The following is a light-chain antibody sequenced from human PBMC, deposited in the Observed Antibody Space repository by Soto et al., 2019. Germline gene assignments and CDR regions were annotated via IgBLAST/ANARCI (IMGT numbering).Light chain of an antibody. CDR1: QSISTS. J-gene: IGKJ1*01. CDR3: QQYYNYST. Sequence: DIEMTQSPSTLSASVGDRVTITCRATQSISTSFAWYQQKPGKAPNLLISGASNLESGVPSRFSGSGSGTEFTLTISSLQPDDFSSYYCQQYYNYSTFGQGTKVDIK. CDR2: GAS. V-gene: IGKV1-5*01.